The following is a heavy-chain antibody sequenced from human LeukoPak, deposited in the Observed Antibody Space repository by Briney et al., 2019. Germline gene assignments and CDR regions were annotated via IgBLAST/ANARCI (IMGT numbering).Heavy chain of an antibody. Sequence: GGSLRLSCAGPGFTLSNYGMAWVRQPPGKGLEWVAAVRGSGYTTSYADSVRGRFTISRDNSKNTLYLQMNSLRAEDTAVYYCGKDPNGDYLGAFDFWGQGTMVTVSS. D-gene: IGHD4-17*01. J-gene: IGHJ3*01. CDR1: GFTLSNYG. CDR2: VRGSGYTT. V-gene: IGHV3-23*01. CDR3: GKDPNGDYLGAFDF.